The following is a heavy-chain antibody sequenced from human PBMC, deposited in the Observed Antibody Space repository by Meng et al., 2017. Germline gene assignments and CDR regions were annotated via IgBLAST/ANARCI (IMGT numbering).Heavy chain of an antibody. CDR2: INHSGST. CDR1: GGSFSGYH. Sequence: SETLSLTCAVYGGSFSGYHWSWIRQPPGKGLEWIGEINHSGSTNYNPSLKSRVTISVDTSKNQFSLKLSSVTAADTAVYCCARSDYYDSSGYYYWVDYWGQGTLVTVSS. V-gene: IGHV4-34*01. CDR3: ARSDYYDSSGYYYWVDY. D-gene: IGHD3-22*01. J-gene: IGHJ4*02.